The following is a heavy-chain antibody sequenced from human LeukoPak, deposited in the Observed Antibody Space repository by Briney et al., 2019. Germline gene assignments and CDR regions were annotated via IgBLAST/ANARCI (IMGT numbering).Heavy chain of an antibody. D-gene: IGHD3-10*01. Sequence: GGSLRLSCAASGFTFSSYSMNWVRQAPGKGLEWVSYISSSSSTIYYADSVKGRFTISRDNSKNTLYLQMNSLRAEDTAVYYCAKDVATMVRGVTSYDYWGQGTLVTVSS. J-gene: IGHJ4*02. V-gene: IGHV3-48*01. CDR2: ISSSSSTI. CDR1: GFTFSSYS. CDR3: AKDVATMVRGVTSYDY.